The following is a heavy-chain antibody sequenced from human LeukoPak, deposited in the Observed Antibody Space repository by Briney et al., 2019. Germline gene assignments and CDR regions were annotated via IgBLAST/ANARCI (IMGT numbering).Heavy chain of an antibody. Sequence: SGRSLRLSCAASGFTFSSYAMHWVRQAPGKGLEWVAVISYDGSNKYYADSVKGRFTISRDNSKNTLYLQMNSLRAEDTAVYYCARAKRRSYDYWGQGTLVTVSS. CDR2: ISYDGSNK. CDR1: GFTFSSYA. D-gene: IGHD1-26*01. V-gene: IGHV3-30*01. J-gene: IGHJ4*02. CDR3: ARAKRRSYDY.